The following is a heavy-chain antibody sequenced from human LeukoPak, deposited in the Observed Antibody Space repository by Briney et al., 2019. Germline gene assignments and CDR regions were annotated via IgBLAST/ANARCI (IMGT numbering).Heavy chain of an antibody. CDR3: ARGMAVAGTGGWFDP. CDR2: INHSGST. Sequence: PSETLSLTCAVYGGSFSGYYWSWIRRPPGKGLEWIGEINHSGSTNYNPSLKSRVTISVDTSKNQFSLKLSSVTAPDTAVYYCARGMAVAGTGGWFDPWGQGTLVTVSS. V-gene: IGHV4-34*01. CDR1: GGSFSGYY. J-gene: IGHJ5*02. D-gene: IGHD6-19*01.